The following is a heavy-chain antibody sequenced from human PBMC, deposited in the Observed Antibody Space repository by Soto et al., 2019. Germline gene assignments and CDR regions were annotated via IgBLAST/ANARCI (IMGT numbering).Heavy chain of an antibody. V-gene: IGHV3-30-3*01. CDR1: GFTFSSYA. CDR3: CYDFWTGPIDY. CDR2: ISYDGSNK. D-gene: IGHD3-3*01. J-gene: IGHJ4*02. Sequence: HPGGSLRLSCAASGFTFSSYAMHWVRQAPGKGLEWVAVISYDGSNKYYADSVKGRFTISRDNSKNTLYLQMNSLRAEDTAVYYCCYDFWTGPIDYWGQGTLVTVSS.